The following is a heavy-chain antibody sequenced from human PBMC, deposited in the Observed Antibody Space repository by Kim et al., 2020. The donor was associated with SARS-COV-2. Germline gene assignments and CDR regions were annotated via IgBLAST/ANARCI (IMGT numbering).Heavy chain of an antibody. D-gene: IGHD2-15*01. CDR3: ATPTTGYCSGGSCYPDYYYGMGV. V-gene: IGHV4-39*01. J-gene: IGHJ6*02. CDR2: IYYSGST. CDR1: GGSISSSSYY. Sequence: SETLSLTCTVSGGSISSSSYYWGWIRQPPGKGLEWIGSIYYSGSTYYNPSLKSRVTISVDTSKNQFSLKLSSVTAADTAVYYCATPTTGYCSGGSCYPDYYYGMGVWGQGTTVNVSS.